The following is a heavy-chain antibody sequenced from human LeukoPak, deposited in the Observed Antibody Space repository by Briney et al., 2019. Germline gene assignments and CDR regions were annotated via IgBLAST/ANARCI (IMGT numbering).Heavy chain of an antibody. V-gene: IGHV4-4*08. CDR1: GGSISSYY. J-gene: IGHJ4*02. Sequence: SETLSLTCAVSGGSISSYYWSWIRQPPWKGLDFIGYISSSGSTNYNPSLESRVTISKAMSKNQFSLKLSSVTAADTALYYCARLIYNTSPNNWRFDYWGQGTLVTVSS. CDR2: ISSSGST. CDR3: ARLIYNTSPNNWRFDY. D-gene: IGHD1-1*01.